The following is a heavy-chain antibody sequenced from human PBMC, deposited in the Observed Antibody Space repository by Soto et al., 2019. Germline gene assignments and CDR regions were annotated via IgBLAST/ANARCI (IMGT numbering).Heavy chain of an antibody. Sequence: RGESLKISCQGYGYTFTHYWISWVRQMPGKGLEWMGGIDPTNSYTNYGPSFQGHVTISADKSINTAYLQWSSLKASDTAMYYCVRLKGDSNGWYFIDYWGQGTLVTVSS. CDR1: GYTFTHYW. CDR2: IDPTNSYT. D-gene: IGHD6-19*01. CDR3: VRLKGDSNGWYFIDY. V-gene: IGHV5-10-1*01. J-gene: IGHJ4*02.